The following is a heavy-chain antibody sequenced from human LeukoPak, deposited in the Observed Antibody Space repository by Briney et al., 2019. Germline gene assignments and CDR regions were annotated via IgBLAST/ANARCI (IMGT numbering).Heavy chain of an antibody. CDR1: GGSISSYY. J-gene: IGHJ4*02. Sequence: KTSETLSLTCTVSGGSISSYYWSWIRQPPGKGLEWIGYIYYSGSTNYNPSLKSRVTISVDTSKNQFSLKLSSVTAADTAVYYCARVYRSGWNYYFDYWGQGTLVTVSS. CDR3: ARVYRSGWNYYFDY. D-gene: IGHD6-19*01. V-gene: IGHV4-59*01. CDR2: IYYSGST.